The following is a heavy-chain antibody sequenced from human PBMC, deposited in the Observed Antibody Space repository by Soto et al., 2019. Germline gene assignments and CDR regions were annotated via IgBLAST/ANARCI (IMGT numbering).Heavy chain of an antibody. V-gene: IGHV3-23*01. CDR3: AKDGATSMVRGVNWFDY. CDR1: GFTFSSYA. Sequence: EVQLLESGGGLVQPGGSLRLSCAASGFTFSSYAMSWVRQAPGKGLEWVSAISGSGGSTYYADSVKGRFTISRDNSKNTLYLQMNSLRAEDTAVYYCAKDGATSMVRGVNWFDYWGQGTLVTVSS. J-gene: IGHJ4*02. CDR2: ISGSGGST. D-gene: IGHD3-10*01.